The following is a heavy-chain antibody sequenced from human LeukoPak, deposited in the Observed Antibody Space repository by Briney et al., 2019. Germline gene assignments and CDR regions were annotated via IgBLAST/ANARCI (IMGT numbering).Heavy chain of an antibody. Sequence: GGSLRLSCTASGFTFSSYWMTWVRQAPGKGLEWLANIKEDGSEKKYVDSVKGRFTISRDNAKNSLYLQMNSLRVEDTAVYYCARAQSAGLDVWGKGTTVTVSS. CDR2: IKEDGSEK. J-gene: IGHJ6*04. V-gene: IGHV3-7*01. CDR3: ARAQSAGLDV. D-gene: IGHD1-14*01. CDR1: GFTFSSYW.